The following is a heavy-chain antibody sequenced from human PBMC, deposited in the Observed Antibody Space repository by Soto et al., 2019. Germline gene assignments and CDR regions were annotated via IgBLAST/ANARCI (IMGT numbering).Heavy chain of an antibody. D-gene: IGHD3-3*01. Sequence: QVQLQESGPGLVKPSETLSLTCTVSGGSMSSCYWIWIRQPAGKGLEWIGRIYSSGSTNYNPSLKSRVTMSVDTSKNQFSLKLRSVTAADTAVYYCARRKYEAFDYWGQGTLVTVSS. V-gene: IGHV4-4*07. CDR2: IYSSGST. CDR3: ARRKYEAFDY. J-gene: IGHJ4*02. CDR1: GGSMSSCY.